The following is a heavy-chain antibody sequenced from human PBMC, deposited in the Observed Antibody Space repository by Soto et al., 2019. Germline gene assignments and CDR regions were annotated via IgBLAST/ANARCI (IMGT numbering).Heavy chain of an antibody. J-gene: IGHJ4*02. CDR2: ISAYNGNT. Sequence: QVQLVQSGAEVKKPGASVKVSCKASGYTFTSYGISWVRQAPGQGLEWMGWISAYNGNTNYAQKLQGRVTMTTDTSTSTAYMELRSLRSDDTAVYYCASAWAPPDSGNQYYFDYWGQGTLVTVSS. D-gene: IGHD1-26*01. V-gene: IGHV1-18*01. CDR1: GYTFTSYG. CDR3: ASAWAPPDSGNQYYFDY.